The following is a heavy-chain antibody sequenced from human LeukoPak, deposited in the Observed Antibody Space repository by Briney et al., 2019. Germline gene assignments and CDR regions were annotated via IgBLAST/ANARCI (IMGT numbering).Heavy chain of an antibody. J-gene: IGHJ4*02. Sequence: GGSLSLSCAASGLTVSSNYMSWVRPAPGKGLEWVSVIYSGGSTYYADSVKGRFTISRDNSKNTLYLQMNSLRAEDTAVYYCAKTYYYDSSGYSPHFDYWGQGTLVTVSS. CDR1: GLTVSSNY. V-gene: IGHV3-53*01. CDR3: AKTYYYDSSGYSPHFDY. CDR2: IYSGGST. D-gene: IGHD3-22*01.